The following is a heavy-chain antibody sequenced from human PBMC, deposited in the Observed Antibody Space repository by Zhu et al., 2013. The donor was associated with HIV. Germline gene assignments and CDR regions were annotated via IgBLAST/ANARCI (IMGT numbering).Heavy chain of an antibody. D-gene: IGHD2-15*01. Sequence: VQLLESGGGLVQPGGSLRLSCAASGFPFRSYGMHWVRQAPGKGLEWVAVTSYDGSNKYYADSVKGRFIISRENSKNTLYLQMDSLRTEDTAVYYCTIGYCGGTTACPILGDFDYWGQGTPVTVSS. CDR1: GFPFRSYG. J-gene: IGHJ4*02. CDR2: TSYDGSNK. V-gene: IGHV3-30*03. CDR3: TIGYCGGTTACPILGDFDY.